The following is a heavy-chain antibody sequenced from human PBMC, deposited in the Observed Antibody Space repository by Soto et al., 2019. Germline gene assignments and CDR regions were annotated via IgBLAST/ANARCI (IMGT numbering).Heavy chain of an antibody. Sequence: SVKVSCKASGYTFTSYGISWVRRAPGQGLEWMGWISAYNGNTNYAQKLQGRVTMTTDTSTSTAYMELRSLRSDDTAVYYCARETNYDFWGGYYIRLNYYMDVCGKGTTVTVSS. J-gene: IGHJ6*03. V-gene: IGHV1-18*01. CDR1: GYTFTSYG. CDR3: ARETNYDFWGGYYIRLNYYMDV. D-gene: IGHD3-3*01. CDR2: ISAYNGNT.